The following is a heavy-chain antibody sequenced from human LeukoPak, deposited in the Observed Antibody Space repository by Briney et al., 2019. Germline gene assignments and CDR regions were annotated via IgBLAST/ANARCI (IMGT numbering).Heavy chain of an antibody. D-gene: IGHD3-10*01. V-gene: IGHV4-34*01. CDR2: INHSGST. Sequence: SETLSLTCAVYGGSFSGYYWSWIRQPPGKGLEWIGEINHSGSTNYNPSLKSRVTISVDTSKNQFSLKLSSVTAADTAVYYCARGPRTMVRGVPIFVFRFDPWGQGTLVTVSS. J-gene: IGHJ5*02. CDR1: GGSFSGYY. CDR3: ARGPRTMVRGVPIFVFRFDP.